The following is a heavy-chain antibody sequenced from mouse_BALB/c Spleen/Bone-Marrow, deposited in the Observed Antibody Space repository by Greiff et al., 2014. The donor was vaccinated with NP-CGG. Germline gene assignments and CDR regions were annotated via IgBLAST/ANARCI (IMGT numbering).Heavy chain of an antibody. V-gene: IGHV1-7*01. J-gene: IGHJ2*01. CDR1: GYTFTSYW. D-gene: IGHD2-14*01. Sequence: VQLQQSGAELAKPGASVKMSCKASGYTFTSYWMHWVKQRPGQGLEWIGYINPSTGYTEYNQKFKDKATLTADKSSSTAYMQLSSLTSEDSAVYYCAREDKGYRYDRPFDYWGQGTTLTVSS. CDR3: AREDKGYRYDRPFDY. CDR2: INPSTGYT.